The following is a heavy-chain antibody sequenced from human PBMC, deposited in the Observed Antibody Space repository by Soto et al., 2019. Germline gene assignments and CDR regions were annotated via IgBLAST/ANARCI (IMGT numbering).Heavy chain of an antibody. V-gene: IGHV3-23*01. CDR2: ITGSGGST. CDR3: ANGRAAGRGTYCGGDCHADY. CDR1: GFTFSKDA. D-gene: IGHD2-21*02. J-gene: IGHJ4*02. Sequence: GASLRPSCVASGFTFSKDAMSWVRQAPGKGLEWVSAITGSGGSTYYADSVKGRFIVSRDISGNTLDLQVNSLRAGETAVDCCANGRAAGRGTYCGGDCHADYWGQAIRVT.